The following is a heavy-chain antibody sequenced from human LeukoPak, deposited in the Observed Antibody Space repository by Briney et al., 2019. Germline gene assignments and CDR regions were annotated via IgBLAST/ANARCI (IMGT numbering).Heavy chain of an antibody. Sequence: GGSLRLSCAASGFTFSTYGMHWVRQAPGKGLEWVAFISYDGSNKYYRDSVKGRFTISRDNSKNTLYLQMNSLRAEDTAVYYCAKAYLHDYYGSGSYAFDIWGQGTMVTVSS. J-gene: IGHJ3*02. D-gene: IGHD3-10*01. V-gene: IGHV3-30*18. CDR2: ISYDGSNK. CDR1: GFTFSTYG. CDR3: AKAYLHDYYGSGSYAFDI.